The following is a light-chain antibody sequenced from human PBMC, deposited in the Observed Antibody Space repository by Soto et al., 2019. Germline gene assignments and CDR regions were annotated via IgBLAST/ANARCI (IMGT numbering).Light chain of an antibody. J-gene: IGKJ1*01. CDR1: QDISDD. CDR2: GAS. CDR3: LQNHNYPRT. V-gene: IGKV1-6*01. Sequence: AIQMTQSPSSLSASVGDRVTITCRASQDISDDVGWYQQTPGKAPKLLISGASRLQSGVPSRFSGSGSCAAFTLTITSLRPEDSATYYCLQNHNYPRTFDQGTKVEI.